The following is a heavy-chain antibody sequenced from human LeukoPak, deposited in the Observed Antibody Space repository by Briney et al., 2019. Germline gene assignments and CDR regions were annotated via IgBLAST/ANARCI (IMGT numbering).Heavy chain of an antibody. CDR1: GFTFSDYY. V-gene: IGHV3-11*01. D-gene: IGHD2-2*02. CDR2: ISSSGSTI. Sequence: GGSLRLSCAASGFTFSDYYMSWIRQAPGKGLEWVSYISSSGSTIYYADSVKGRFTISRDNAKNSLYLQMNSLRAEDTAVYYCATATAAAILHFDYWGQGTLVTVSS. CDR3: ATATAAAILHFDY. J-gene: IGHJ4*02.